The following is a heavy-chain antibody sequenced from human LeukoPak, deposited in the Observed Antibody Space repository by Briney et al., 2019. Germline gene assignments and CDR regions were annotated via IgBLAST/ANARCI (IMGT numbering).Heavy chain of an antibody. Sequence: GGSLRLSCAASGFTFDDYAMHWVRQAPGKGLEWVSGISWNSGSIGYADSVKGRFTISRDNAKNSLYLQMNSLRAEDTALYYCAKDIQELLHAFDIWGQGTMVTVSS. CDR3: AKDIQELLHAFDI. J-gene: IGHJ3*02. CDR2: ISWNSGSI. D-gene: IGHD1-26*01. CDR1: GFTFDDYA. V-gene: IGHV3-9*01.